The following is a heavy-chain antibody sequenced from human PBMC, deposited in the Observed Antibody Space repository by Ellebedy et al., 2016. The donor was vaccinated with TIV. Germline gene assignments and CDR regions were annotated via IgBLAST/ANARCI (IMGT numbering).Heavy chain of an antibody. Sequence: GGSLRLSXATSGFTFTNAWMHWVRQTPGKGLEWVGRIKRKTEGGTTEYAAFVKGRFTVSRDDSKNTVYLQMDGLETEDTAVYYCTTPTNFGDSNWYFDVWGRGTLVTVSS. D-gene: IGHD4-17*01. CDR1: GFTFTNAW. CDR2: IKRKTEGGTT. J-gene: IGHJ2*01. CDR3: TTPTNFGDSNWYFDV. V-gene: IGHV3-15*01.